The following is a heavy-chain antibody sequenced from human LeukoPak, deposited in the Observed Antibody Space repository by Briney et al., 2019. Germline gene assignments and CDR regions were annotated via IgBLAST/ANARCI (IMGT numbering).Heavy chain of an antibody. V-gene: IGHV3-30*04. CDR3: ARARIATAGWFDP. Sequence: PGGSLRLSCAASGFTFSSYAMHWVRQAPGKGLEWVAVISYDGSNKYYADSVKGRFTISRDNSKNTLYLQMNSLRAEDTAVYYYARARIATAGWFDPWGQGTLVTVSS. D-gene: IGHD6-13*01. CDR2: ISYDGSNK. J-gene: IGHJ5*02. CDR1: GFTFSSYA.